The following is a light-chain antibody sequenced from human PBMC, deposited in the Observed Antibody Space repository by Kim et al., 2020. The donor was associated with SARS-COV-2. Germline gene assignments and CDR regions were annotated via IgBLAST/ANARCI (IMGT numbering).Light chain of an antibody. CDR1: HSPLHSDGYIY. J-gene: IGKJ1*01. Sequence: DAVMTQPPLSLPITPGEPDSISCRSSHSPLHSDGYIYFNWYLQKTGQPPWLPIFFGFQSRPWSPRQVQWQWVGDRFHAKIRRMDAEDVGVYCCQQSTQWTFGQGTKVEIK. CDR2: FGF. CDR3: QQSTQWT. V-gene: IGKV2D-29*01.